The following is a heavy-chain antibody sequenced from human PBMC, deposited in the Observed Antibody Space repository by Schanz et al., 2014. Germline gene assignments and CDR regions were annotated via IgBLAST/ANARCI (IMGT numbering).Heavy chain of an antibody. D-gene: IGHD6-19*01. CDR3: ATDYSGGGCHI. V-gene: IGHV3-30*04. CDR2: VSHDGFTK. CDR1: VFLFLGFA. Sequence: QVQLEESGGGVVTHFRSLLLSFFSSVFLFLGFAVHWVRQAPGKGLEWVSIVSHDGFTKHYADSVRGRFTLSRDNSKNTVYLQMNSLRAEDTALYFCATDYSGGGCHIWGQGTMVTVSS. J-gene: IGHJ3*02.